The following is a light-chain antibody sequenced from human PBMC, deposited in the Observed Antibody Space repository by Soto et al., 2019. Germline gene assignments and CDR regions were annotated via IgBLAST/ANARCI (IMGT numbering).Light chain of an antibody. CDR2: DAS. V-gene: IGKV1-33*01. CDR1: QDISNY. J-gene: IGKJ3*01. CDR3: QQYDNLPIT. Sequence: DLQMTQSPSSLSASVGDRVTITCQASQDISNYLNWYQQKPGKAPKLLIYDASNLETGVPSRFSGSGSGIDFTFTISSLQPEDIATYYCQQYDNLPITFGPGTKVDIK.